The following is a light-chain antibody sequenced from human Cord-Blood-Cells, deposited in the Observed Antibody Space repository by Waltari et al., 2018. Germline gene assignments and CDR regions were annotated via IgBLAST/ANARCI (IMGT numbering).Light chain of an antibody. V-gene: IGKV1-39*01. J-gene: IGKJ3*01. CDR1: QSISCY. Sequence: DIQMTQSPSSLSASVGDRVTITCRASQSISCYLNWYKKKPGKAPKLLIYAASSLQSGVPSRFSGSGSGTDFTLTISSLQPEDFATYYCQQSYSTPLFTFGPGTKVDIK. CDR2: AAS. CDR3: QQSYSTPLFT.